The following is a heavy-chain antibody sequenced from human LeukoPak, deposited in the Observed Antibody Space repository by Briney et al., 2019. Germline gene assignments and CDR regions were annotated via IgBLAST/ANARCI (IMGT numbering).Heavy chain of an antibody. CDR3: ARTYYYDSSGRDYYYYYGMDV. CDR1: GFTFSSYS. J-gene: IGHJ6*02. D-gene: IGHD3-22*01. V-gene: IGHV3-21*01. Sequence: PGGSLRLSCAASGFTFSSYSMNWVRQAPGKGLEWVSSISSSSSYIYYADSVKGRFTISRDNAKNSLYLRMNSLRAEDTAVYYCARTYYYDSSGRDYYYYYGMDVWGQGTTVTVSS. CDR2: ISSSSSYI.